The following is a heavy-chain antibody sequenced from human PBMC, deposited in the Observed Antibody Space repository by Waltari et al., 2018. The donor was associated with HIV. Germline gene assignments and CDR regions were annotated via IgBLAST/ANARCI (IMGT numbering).Heavy chain of an antibody. CDR1: GFTFSMYW. V-gene: IGHV3-74*01. CDR2: INSDGSNT. Sequence: EVQLVESGGGLVQPGGSLRLSCAASGFTFSMYWMHWVRQAPGKGLVWVSRINSDGSNTDYADSVSGRITISRDNAKNTLYLEMNSLRAEDTAVYYCARGLSLGDRYRIDYFHYWGQGALVTVSS. CDR3: ARGLSLGDRYRIDYFHY. D-gene: IGHD4-17*01. J-gene: IGHJ4*02.